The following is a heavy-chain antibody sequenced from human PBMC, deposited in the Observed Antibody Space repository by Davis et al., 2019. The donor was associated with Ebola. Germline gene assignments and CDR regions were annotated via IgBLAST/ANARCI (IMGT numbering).Heavy chain of an antibody. D-gene: IGHD2-21*02. J-gene: IGHJ4*02. V-gene: IGHV3-30*04. Sequence: GGSLRLSFPAYGFTFSSYAMHGVRQAPGKGLAWVAVISYDGSNKYYADSVKGRFTISRDNSKNTLYLQMNSLRAEDTAVYYCAKSDKLDYWGQGTLVTVSS. CDR3: AKSDKLDY. CDR1: GFTFSSYA. CDR2: ISYDGSNK.